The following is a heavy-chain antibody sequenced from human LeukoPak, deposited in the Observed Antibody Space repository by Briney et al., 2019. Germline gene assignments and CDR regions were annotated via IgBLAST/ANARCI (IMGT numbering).Heavy chain of an antibody. V-gene: IGHV3-30*18. CDR2: ISTDGKDK. Sequence: GGSLRLSCAASGFTLSNYSKHWVRQAPGKGLEWVTVISTDGKDKKYADSVKGRFAISRDNSKNTLDLQMNSLIPEDTAVYYCAKDQKWGPADYYFDSWGQGTLVTVSS. CDR3: AKDQKWGPADYYFDS. CDR1: GFTLSNYS. D-gene: IGHD2-2*01. J-gene: IGHJ4*02.